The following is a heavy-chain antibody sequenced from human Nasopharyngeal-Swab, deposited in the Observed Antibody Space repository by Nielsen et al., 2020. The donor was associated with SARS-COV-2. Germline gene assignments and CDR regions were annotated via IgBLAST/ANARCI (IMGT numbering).Heavy chain of an antibody. V-gene: IGHV3-23*01. J-gene: IGHJ4*02. Sequence: VRQAPGKGLEWVSAISGSGGSTYYADSVKGRFTISRDNSKNTLYLQMNSLRAEDTAVYYCAKGKVVVVITPLRYWGQGTLVTVSS. CDR2: ISGSGGST. D-gene: IGHD3-22*01. CDR3: AKGKVVVVITPLRY.